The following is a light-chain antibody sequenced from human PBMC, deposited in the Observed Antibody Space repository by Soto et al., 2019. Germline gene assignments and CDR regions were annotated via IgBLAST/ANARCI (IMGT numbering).Light chain of an antibody. V-gene: IGLV2-14*01. Sequence: QSALTQPASVSGSPGQSITISCTGTSSDVGGYKYVSWYQHHPVKAPKLMIYEVSNRPSGVSDRFSGSRSGNTVSLTISGLQAEDESDYYCTSYTRSSTWVFGGGTKLTVL. CDR1: SSDVGGYKY. J-gene: IGLJ3*02. CDR2: EVS. CDR3: TSYTRSSTWV.